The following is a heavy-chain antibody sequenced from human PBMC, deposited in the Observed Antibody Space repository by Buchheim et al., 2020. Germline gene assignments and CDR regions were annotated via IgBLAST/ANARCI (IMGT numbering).Heavy chain of an antibody. V-gene: IGHV3-30*18. Sequence: QVQLVESGGGVVQPGRSLRLSCAASGFTFSSYGMHWVRQAPGKGLEWVAVISYDGSNKYYADSVKGRFTISRDNSKNTLYLQMNSLRAEDTAVYYCAKLIVGATIGGDYRGQGTL. CDR3: AKLIVGATIGGDY. CDR2: ISYDGSNK. D-gene: IGHD1-26*01. J-gene: IGHJ4*02. CDR1: GFTFSSYG.